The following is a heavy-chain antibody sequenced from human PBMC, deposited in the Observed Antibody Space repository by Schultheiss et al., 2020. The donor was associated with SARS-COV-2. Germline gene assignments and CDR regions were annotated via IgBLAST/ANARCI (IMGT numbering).Heavy chain of an antibody. J-gene: IGHJ2*01. CDR1: GFTFSSYA. V-gene: IGHV3-30-3*01. Sequence: GESLKISCAASGFTFSSYAMHWVRQAPGKGLEWVAVISYDGSNKYYADSVKGRFTISRDNSKNTLYLQMNSLRAEDTATYYCARGTHHDILTGHSLADGWYLDLWGRGILVTVSS. CDR3: ARGTHHDILTGHSLADGWYLDL. CDR2: ISYDGSNK. D-gene: IGHD3-9*01.